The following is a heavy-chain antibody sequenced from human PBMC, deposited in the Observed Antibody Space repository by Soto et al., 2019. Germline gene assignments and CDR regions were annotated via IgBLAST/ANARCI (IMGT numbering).Heavy chain of an antibody. CDR3: AREASAAGTFREGASDI. J-gene: IGHJ3*02. Sequence: GASVKVSCKVSGDTFSNYAINWVRRAPGQGLEWMGAIVPIFRTTNYAQKFQGRVTITADESTITAYMELSRLRSDDTATYYCAREASAAGTFREGASDIRGKGTKVTV. D-gene: IGHD1-7*01. CDR1: GDTFSNYA. CDR2: IVPIFRTT. V-gene: IGHV1-69*13.